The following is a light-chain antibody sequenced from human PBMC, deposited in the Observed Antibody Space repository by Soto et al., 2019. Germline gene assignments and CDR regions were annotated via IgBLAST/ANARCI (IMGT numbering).Light chain of an antibody. CDR2: EAN. V-gene: IGLV2-23*01. J-gene: IGLJ1*01. CDR1: SSDVGKYNF. CDR3: CSYAGNSALV. Sequence: QSVLTQPASVSGSPGQSITISCTGTSSDVGKYNFVSWYQQHPGKAPKLMIYEANKRPSGVSNRFSGSKSGNTASLTISGLQTEDEADYYCCSYAGNSALVFGTGTKVTVL.